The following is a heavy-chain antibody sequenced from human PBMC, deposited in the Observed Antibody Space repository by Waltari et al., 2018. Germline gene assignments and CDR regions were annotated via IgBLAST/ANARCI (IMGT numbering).Heavy chain of an antibody. J-gene: IGHJ4*02. Sequence: EVQLVESGGGLVQPGGSRRLSCVAYGFSFSSWEMNWVRQAPGKGLEWISYIGSSGRTTYYAGSVKGRFAISRDNAKNSLYLQMNSLTGDDTAVYYCARDSPTLIRGVKDYWGQGTLVSVSS. D-gene: IGHD3-10*01. CDR1: GFSFSSWE. V-gene: IGHV3-48*03. CDR2: IGSSGRTT. CDR3: ARDSPTLIRGVKDY.